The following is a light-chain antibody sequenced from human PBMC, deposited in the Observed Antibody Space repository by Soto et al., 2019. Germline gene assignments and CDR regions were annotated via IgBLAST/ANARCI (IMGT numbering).Light chain of an antibody. V-gene: IGLV2-14*01. J-gene: IGLJ3*02. Sequence: QSALTQPASVSGSPGQSITISCTGTNSDVGAYNYVSWYQQHPGKAPKLIIYEVNDRPSGVSTRFSASKSGNTASLTISGPQPDDEADYYCCSYTPNNTWVFGGGTKVTVL. CDR1: NSDVGAYNY. CDR3: CSYTPNNTWV. CDR2: EVN.